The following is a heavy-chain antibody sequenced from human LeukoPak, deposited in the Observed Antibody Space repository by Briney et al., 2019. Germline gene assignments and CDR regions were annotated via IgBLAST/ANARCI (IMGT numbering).Heavy chain of an antibody. V-gene: IGHV3-23*01. Sequence: SGGSLRLSCAASGFTFSSYSMNWVRQAPGKGLEWVSAMSGSGGNTYYADSVKGRFTISRDNSKNTLYLQMNRLRAEDTAVYYCAKPVCCGDNSRRAPGVYCFDHWGQGTLVTVSS. CDR3: AKPVCCGDNSRRAPGVYCFDH. CDR1: GFTFSSYS. J-gene: IGHJ4*02. CDR2: MSGSGGNT. D-gene: IGHD2-21*01.